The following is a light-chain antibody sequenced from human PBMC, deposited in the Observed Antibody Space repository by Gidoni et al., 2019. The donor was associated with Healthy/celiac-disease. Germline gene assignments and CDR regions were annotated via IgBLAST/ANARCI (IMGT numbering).Light chain of an antibody. J-gene: IGLJ2*01. Sequence: SYELTQPPSLSVSPGQTASITCSGAKLGDKYACWYQQKPGQSPVLVIYQDSKRPPRTPERFSGSNSGNTATLTISGTQAMDEADYYCQAWDSSTVVFGGGTKLTVL. V-gene: IGLV3-1*01. CDR2: QDS. CDR3: QAWDSSTVV. CDR1: KLGDKY.